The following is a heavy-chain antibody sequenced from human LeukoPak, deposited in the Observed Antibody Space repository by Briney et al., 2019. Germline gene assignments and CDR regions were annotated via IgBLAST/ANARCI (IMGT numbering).Heavy chain of an antibody. V-gene: IGHV3-23*01. Sequence: GSLRLSCAASGFTFSSYAMSWVRQAPGKGLEWVSAISGSGGSTYYADSVKGRFTISRDNSKNTLYLQMNSLRAEDTAVYYCAKSSCSGGSCYYYYYGMDVWGKGTTVTVSS. CDR3: AKSSCSGGSCYYYYYGMDV. J-gene: IGHJ6*04. CDR2: ISGSGGST. CDR1: GFTFSSYA. D-gene: IGHD2-15*01.